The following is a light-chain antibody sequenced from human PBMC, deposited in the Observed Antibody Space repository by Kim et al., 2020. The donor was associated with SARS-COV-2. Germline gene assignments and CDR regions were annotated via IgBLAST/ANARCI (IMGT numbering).Light chain of an antibody. Sequence: QSALTQPASVSGSPGQSITISCTGTSSDIGTYNYVSWYQQHPGKAPKLTISDVSNRPSGVSYRFSGSKSGNTASLTISGLQAEDEADYYCSSYTSRNTFEVFGGGTQLTVL. V-gene: IGLV2-14*03. CDR2: DVS. CDR1: SSDIGTYNY. J-gene: IGLJ2*01. CDR3: SSYTSRNTFEV.